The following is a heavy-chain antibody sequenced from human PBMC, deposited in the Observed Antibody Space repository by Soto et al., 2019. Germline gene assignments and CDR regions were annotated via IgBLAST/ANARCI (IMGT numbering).Heavy chain of an antibody. V-gene: IGHV3-30*03. D-gene: IGHD3-10*01. J-gene: IGHJ4*02. CDR1: GFTFSSYG. Sequence: QVQLVESGGGVVQPGRSLRLSCAASGFTFSSYGMHWVRQAPGKGLEWVAVISYDGSNKYYADSVKGRFTISRDNSMNTLYLQMNSLRAEDTAVYYCDGSGDGGYWGQGTLVTVS. CDR3: DGSGDGGY. CDR2: ISYDGSNK.